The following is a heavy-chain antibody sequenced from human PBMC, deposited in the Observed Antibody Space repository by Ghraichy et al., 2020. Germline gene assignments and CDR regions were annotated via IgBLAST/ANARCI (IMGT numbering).Heavy chain of an antibody. CDR2: IYYSGST. Sequence: TLSLTCTVSGGSISSGGYYWSWIRQHPGKGLEWIGYIYYSGSTYYNPSLKSRVTISVDTSKNQFSLKLSSVTAADTAVYYCARMIIAAVGPCWFDPWGQGTLVTVSS. CDR1: GGSISSGGYY. D-gene: IGHD6-13*01. J-gene: IGHJ5*02. V-gene: IGHV4-31*03. CDR3: ARMIIAAVGPCWFDP.